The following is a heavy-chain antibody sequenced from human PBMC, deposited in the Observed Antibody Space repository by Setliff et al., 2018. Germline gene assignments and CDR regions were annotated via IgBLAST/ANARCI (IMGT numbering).Heavy chain of an antibody. CDR2: IYTSGST. Sequence: KASETLSLTCTVSGGSISNYYWSWIRQPAGKGLGWIGRIYTSGSTNYNPSLKSRVTMSVDTSKNQFSLKLSSVTAADTAVYYCARKGISALSGAFDMWGQGTMVTVSS. CDR1: GGSISNYY. D-gene: IGHD1-26*01. V-gene: IGHV4-4*07. J-gene: IGHJ3*02. CDR3: ARKGISALSGAFDM.